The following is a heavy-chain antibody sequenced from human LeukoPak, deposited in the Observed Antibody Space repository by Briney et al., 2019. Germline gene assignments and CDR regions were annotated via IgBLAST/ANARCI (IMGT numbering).Heavy chain of an antibody. CDR2: IHYTGST. J-gene: IGHJ5*02. D-gene: IGHD3-10*01. CDR1: GGSINSYY. Sequence: SETLSLTCTVSGGSINSYYWSWIRQPPGKGLECIGHIHYTGSTNYNPSLKSLVTISVDTSKSQFSLKLSSVTAADTAIYYCARGGYYGSGNDFRFDPWGQGTLVTVSS. CDR3: ARGGYYGSGNDFRFDP. V-gene: IGHV4-59*01.